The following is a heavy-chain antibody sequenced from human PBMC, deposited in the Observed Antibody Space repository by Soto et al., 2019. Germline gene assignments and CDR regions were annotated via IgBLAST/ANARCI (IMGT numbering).Heavy chain of an antibody. J-gene: IGHJ6*02. CDR1: GYTFTSYG. CDR3: AREGDVPYYYYGMDV. Sequence: QVQLVQSGGEVRKPGASVTVSCKASGYTFTSYGISWVRQAPGQGLEWMGWISGYNGKTNYAQKAQDRGTMTTDTSTSTVYLELRSLRFDDTAVYYCAREGDVPYYYYGMDVWGQGTTVTVSS. CDR2: ISGYNGKT. V-gene: IGHV1-18*01. D-gene: IGHD2-21*02.